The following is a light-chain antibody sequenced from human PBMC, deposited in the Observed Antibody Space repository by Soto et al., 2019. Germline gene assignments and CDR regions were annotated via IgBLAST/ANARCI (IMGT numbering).Light chain of an antibody. CDR1: QGISSD. V-gene: IGKV1-9*01. Sequence: DIQLTQSPSFLSASVGDRVTITCRASQGISSDLAWYQQKPGKAPNLLIYGASNLQTGVSSRFSGSGSRTEFTLTISSLQPEDFATYYCQQLNIYPITFGQGTRLEIK. CDR2: GAS. CDR3: QQLNIYPIT. J-gene: IGKJ5*01.